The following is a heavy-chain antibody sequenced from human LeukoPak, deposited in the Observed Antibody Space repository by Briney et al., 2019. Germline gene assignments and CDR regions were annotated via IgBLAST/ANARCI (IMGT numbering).Heavy chain of an antibody. D-gene: IGHD2-15*01. V-gene: IGHV4-59*01. CDR1: GGSISSYY. CDR2: IYYSGST. CDR3: ARSCSGGSCYFHWFDP. Sequence: SETLSLTCTVSGGSISSYYWSWIRQPPGKGLEWIGYIYYSGSTNYNPSLKSRVTISVDTSKNQFSLKLSSVTAADTAVYYCARSCSGGSCYFHWFDPWGQGTLVTVSS. J-gene: IGHJ5*02.